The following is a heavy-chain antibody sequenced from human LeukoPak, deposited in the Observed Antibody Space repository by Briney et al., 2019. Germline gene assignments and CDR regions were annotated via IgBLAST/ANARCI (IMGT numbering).Heavy chain of an antibody. CDR3: ARVYSDYGDYGWFDP. CDR2: IYYSGST. V-gene: IGHV4-39*07. D-gene: IGHD4-17*01. J-gene: IGHJ5*02. CDR1: GGSISSSSYY. Sequence: SETLSLTCTVSGGSISSSSYYWGWIRQPPGKGLEWIGSIYYSGSTYYDPSLKSRVTISVDTSKNQFSLKLSSVTAADTAVYYCARVYSDYGDYGWFDPWGQGTLVTVSS.